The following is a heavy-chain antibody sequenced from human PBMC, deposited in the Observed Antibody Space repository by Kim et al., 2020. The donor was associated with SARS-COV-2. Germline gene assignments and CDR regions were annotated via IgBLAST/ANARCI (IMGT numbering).Heavy chain of an antibody. CDR3: ARDDVTGFDY. V-gene: IGHV3-33*01. CDR2: NK. D-gene: IGHD1-20*01. Sequence: NKYYADSVKGRFTIARDNSKNTLDLQMNSLRAEDTAVYYCARDDVTGFDYWGQGTLVTVSS. J-gene: IGHJ4*02.